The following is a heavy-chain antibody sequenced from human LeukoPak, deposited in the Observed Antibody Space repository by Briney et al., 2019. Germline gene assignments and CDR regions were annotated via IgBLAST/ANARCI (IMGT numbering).Heavy chain of an antibody. D-gene: IGHD6-13*01. V-gene: IGHV4-59*11. CDR3: ARADGIAAAGTGGYFDY. Sequence: SETLSLTCTVSGGSISSHYWSWIRQPPGKGLEWIGYIYYSGSTNYNPSLKSRVTISVDTSKNQFSLKLSSVTAADTAVYYCARADGIAAAGTGGYFDYWGQGTLVTVCS. CDR2: IYYSGST. CDR1: GGSISSHY. J-gene: IGHJ4*02.